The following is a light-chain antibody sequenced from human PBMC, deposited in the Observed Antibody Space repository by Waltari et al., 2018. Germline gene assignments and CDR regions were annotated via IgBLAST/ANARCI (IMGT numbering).Light chain of an antibody. Sequence: SYELTQPPSVSVSPGQTARITCSGHALPRKYAYWFQQKSGQAPRLVIYEDTKRPSGIPERFSGSSSGTVATLTITGAQVGDEADYYCYSSDSTGLRVFGGGTTVVVL. CDR3: YSSDSTGLRV. CDR2: EDT. V-gene: IGLV3-10*01. CDR1: ALPRKY. J-gene: IGLJ1*01.